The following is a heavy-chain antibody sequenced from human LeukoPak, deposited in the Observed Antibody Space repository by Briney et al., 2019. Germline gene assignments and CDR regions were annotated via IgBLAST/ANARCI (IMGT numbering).Heavy chain of an antibody. V-gene: IGHV1-69*06. CDR1: GGTFSSYA. D-gene: IGHD3-10*01. CDR2: IIPIFGTA. CDR3: ARDGTTMVRGVTNFDY. Sequence: SVKVSCKASGGTFSSYAISWVRQAPGQGLEWMGGIIPIFGTANYAQKFQGRVTITADKSTSTAYMELSSLRSEDTAVYYCARDGTTMVRGVTNFDYWGQGTLVTVSS. J-gene: IGHJ4*02.